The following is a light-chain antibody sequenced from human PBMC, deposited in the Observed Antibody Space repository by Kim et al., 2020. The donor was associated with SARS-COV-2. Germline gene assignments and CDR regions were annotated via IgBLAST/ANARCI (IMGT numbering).Light chain of an antibody. CDR2: LGS. CDR3: MQALQTPPT. CDR1: QSLLHTNGYNY. J-gene: IGKJ2*01. V-gene: IGKV2-28*01. Sequence: EPASISCRSSQSLLHTNGYNYLDWYLQKPGHSPQLLIYLGSNRASGVPDRFSGSASGTDFTLKISRVEAEDVGIYYCMQALQTPPTFGQGTKLEIK.